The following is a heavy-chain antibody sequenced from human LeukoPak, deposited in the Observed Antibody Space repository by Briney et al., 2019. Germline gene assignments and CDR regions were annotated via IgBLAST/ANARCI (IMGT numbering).Heavy chain of an antibody. J-gene: IGHJ4*02. D-gene: IGHD3-22*01. V-gene: IGHV3-30*02. CDR1: GFTFRSYA. CDR2: MRNDGSTQ. Sequence: GGSLRLSCAASGFTFRSYAMHWVRQAPGKGLEWVAYMRNDGSTQYYAEPVKGRFTISRDNSRNTLYLAMNSLRAEDSAVYHCAKGSDSSGFYLDSWGQGILVTVSS. CDR3: AKGSDSSGFYLDS.